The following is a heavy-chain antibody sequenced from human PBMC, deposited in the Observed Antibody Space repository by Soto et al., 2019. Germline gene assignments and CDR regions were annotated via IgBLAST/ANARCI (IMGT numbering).Heavy chain of an antibody. CDR3: AKAVSLVGATFSDY. CDR2: IIGSGGST. J-gene: IGHJ4*02. V-gene: IGHV3-23*01. D-gene: IGHD1-26*01. CDR1: GFTFSSYA. Sequence: PGGSLRLSCAASGFTFSSYAMSWVRQAPGKGLEWVSAIIGSGGSTYYADSVKGRFTISRDNSKNTLYLQMNSLRAEDTAVYYCAKAVSLVGATFSDYWGQGTLVTVSS.